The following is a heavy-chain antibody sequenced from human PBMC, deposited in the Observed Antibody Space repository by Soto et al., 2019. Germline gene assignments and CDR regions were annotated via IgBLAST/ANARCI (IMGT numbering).Heavy chain of an antibody. J-gene: IGHJ3*02. CDR1: GGSLSSYY. CDR3: ARVYGDYDDAFDI. V-gene: IGHV4-59*06. D-gene: IGHD4-17*01. CDR2: IYYSGST. Sequence: SETLSLTCTVSGGSLSSYYWSWIRPPPGKGLEWIGYIYYSGSTYYNPSLKSRVTISVDTSKNQFSLKLSSVTAADTAVYYCARVYGDYDDAFDIWGQGTMVTVSS.